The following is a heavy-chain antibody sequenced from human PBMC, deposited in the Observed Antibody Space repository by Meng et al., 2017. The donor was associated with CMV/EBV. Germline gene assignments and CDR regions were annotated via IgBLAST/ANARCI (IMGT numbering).Heavy chain of an antibody. CDR3: ARSNSITIFGVVIIKPNYYFDY. J-gene: IGHJ4*02. Sequence: ASVKVSCKASGYTFTSYYMHWVRQVPGQGLEWMVIINPSVGSTSYAQKFQGRVTMTMDTSTSTVYMELSSLRSEDTAVYYCARSNSITIFGVVIIKPNYYFDYWGQGTLVIVSS. D-gene: IGHD3-3*01. V-gene: IGHV1-46*01. CDR1: GYTFTSYY. CDR2: INPSVGST.